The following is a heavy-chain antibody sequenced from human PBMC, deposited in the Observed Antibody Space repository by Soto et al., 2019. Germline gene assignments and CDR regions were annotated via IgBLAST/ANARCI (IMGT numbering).Heavy chain of an antibody. D-gene: IGHD3-16*01. J-gene: IGHJ4*02. CDR1: GGSIGGYY. CDR3: ALFLVFVSGGNSFSF. V-gene: IGHV4-59*08. Sequence: SGTLSLACTVSGGSIGGYYWSWIRQPPGKGLGWVGYIYYTGRTNYNPSLKTRLTLSVDTSKNQFSRKLNSVTAADTAGYYCALFLVFVSGGNSFSFWGQGFQVTGSS. CDR2: IYYTGRT.